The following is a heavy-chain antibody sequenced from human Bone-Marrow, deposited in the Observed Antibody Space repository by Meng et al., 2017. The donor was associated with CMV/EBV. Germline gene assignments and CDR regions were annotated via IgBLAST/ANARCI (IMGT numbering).Heavy chain of an antibody. CDR1: GFTFSSYA. CDR3: ARLARRGNRFLEWSGCRPMDV. CDR2: ISSSSYI. Sequence: GEYLKIPCATSGFTFSSYAMHWVRQAPGKGLEWVSSISSSSYIYYADSVKGRFTISRDNAKNSLYLQMNSLRAEDTAVYYCARLARRGNRFLEWSGCRPMDVWGQGTTVTVSS. V-gene: IGHV3-21*01. D-gene: IGHD3-3*01. J-gene: IGHJ6*02.